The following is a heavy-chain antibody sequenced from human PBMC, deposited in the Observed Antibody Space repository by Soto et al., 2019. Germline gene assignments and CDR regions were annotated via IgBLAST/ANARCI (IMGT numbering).Heavy chain of an antibody. V-gene: IGHV3-23*01. Sequence: GGSLRLSCAASGFTFSSYAMSWVRQAPGKGLEWASAISGSGGSTYYADSVKGRFTISRDNSKNTLYLQMNSLRAEDTAVYYCAKTPRTSPIQYLEPYYFDYWGQGTLVTVSS. CDR3: AKTPRTSPIQYLEPYYFDY. CDR2: ISGSGGST. D-gene: IGHD4-4*01. CDR1: GFTFSSYA. J-gene: IGHJ4*02.